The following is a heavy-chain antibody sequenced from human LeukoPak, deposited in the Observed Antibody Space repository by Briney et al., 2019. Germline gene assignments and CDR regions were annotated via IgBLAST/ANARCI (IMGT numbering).Heavy chain of an antibody. CDR2: IYYSGST. Sequence: SQTLSLTCTVSGGSISCGGYYWSWIRQHPGKGLEWIGYIYYSGSTYYNPSLKSRVTISVDTSKNQFSLKLSSVTAADTAVYYCATYYDFWSGCFDYWGQGTLVTVSS. J-gene: IGHJ4*02. V-gene: IGHV4-31*03. D-gene: IGHD3-3*01. CDR3: ATYYDFWSGCFDY. CDR1: GGSISCGGYY.